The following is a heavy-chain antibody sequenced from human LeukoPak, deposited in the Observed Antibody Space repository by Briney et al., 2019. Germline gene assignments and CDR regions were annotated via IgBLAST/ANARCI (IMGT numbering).Heavy chain of an antibody. J-gene: IGHJ6*03. D-gene: IGHD1-26*01. Sequence: GGSLRLSCAASGFTFSSYNMNWVRQAPGKGLEWVSSITSSSIYTFYADSVKGRFTISRDNAKNSLYLQMNSLRAENTAIYYCARDPYSGNYGDSYYYYMDVWGKGTTVTISS. CDR1: GFTFSSYN. CDR3: ARDPYSGNYGDSYYYYMDV. CDR2: ITSSSIYT. V-gene: IGHV3-21*01.